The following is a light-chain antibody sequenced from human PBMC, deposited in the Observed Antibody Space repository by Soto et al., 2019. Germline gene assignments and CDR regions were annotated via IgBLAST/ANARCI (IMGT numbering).Light chain of an antibody. J-gene: IGKJ1*01. V-gene: IGKV3-20*01. CDR2: GAS. CDR1: QSVASSS. Sequence: EIVLTQSPGTLSLSPGERATLSCRASQSVASSSLAWYQQKPGQAPRLLIYGASSRATGIPDRFSGSGSGTDFTLTISRLEPEDFAVYHCQQYGRSPTWTFGQGTKVEMK. CDR3: QQYGRSPTWT.